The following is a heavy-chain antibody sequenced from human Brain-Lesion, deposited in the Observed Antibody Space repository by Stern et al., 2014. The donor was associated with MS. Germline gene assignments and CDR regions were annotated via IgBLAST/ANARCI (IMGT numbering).Heavy chain of an antibody. CDR2: TYYRSKWYY. V-gene: IGHV6-1*01. Sequence: QLQLQASGPALMKPSQTLALTCAISGHSVSTNTAPGNWLRQPPSRGLEWLGRTYYRSKWYYQYAESVKSRITINADTSTNQFSLQLNSVTPEDTAVYLCAKGYNWFDSWGQGTGVTVS. CDR1: GHSVSTNTAP. CDR3: AKGYNWFDS. J-gene: IGHJ5*01.